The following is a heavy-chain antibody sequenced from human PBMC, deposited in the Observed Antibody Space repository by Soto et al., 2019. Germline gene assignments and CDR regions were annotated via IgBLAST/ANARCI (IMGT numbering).Heavy chain of an antibody. V-gene: IGHV2-5*01. Sequence: QITLEETGPTLVKPTQTLTLTCTFSGFSLTTGRVGVGWIRQPPGKALEWLAVIHWNDDNHYSPSLMSRLTITKDTSKNQVVLTLTNMDPVDTATYYCTHRLVGSGQGYWGQGTLVTVSS. CDR2: IHWNDDN. CDR1: GFSLTTGRVG. J-gene: IGHJ4*02. D-gene: IGHD2-15*01. CDR3: THRLVGSGQGY.